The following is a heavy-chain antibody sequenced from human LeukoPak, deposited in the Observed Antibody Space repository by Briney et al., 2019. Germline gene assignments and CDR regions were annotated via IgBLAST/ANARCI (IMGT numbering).Heavy chain of an antibody. CDR3: AKDGKNYFDY. V-gene: IGHV3-48*04. CDR1: GFTFSSYS. Sequence: PGGSLRLSCAASGFTFSSYSMNWVRQAPGKGLEWVSYISSSSSTIYYADSVKGRFTISRDNSKNSLSLQMNSLRAEDTALYYCAKDGKNYFDYWGQGTLVTVSS. J-gene: IGHJ4*02. CDR2: ISSSSSTI. D-gene: IGHD1-26*01.